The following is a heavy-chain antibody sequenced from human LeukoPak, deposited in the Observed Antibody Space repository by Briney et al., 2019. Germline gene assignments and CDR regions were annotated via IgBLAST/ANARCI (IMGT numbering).Heavy chain of an antibody. J-gene: IGHJ4*02. D-gene: IGHD5-12*01. CDR1: GFTFSSYA. V-gene: IGHV3-23*01. CDR2: ISGSGGST. Sequence: PGGSLRLSCAASGFTFSSYAMSWVRQAPGKGLEWVSAISGSGGSTYYADSVKGRFTISRDNSKNTLYLQMNSLRAEDTAVYYCAKDLVSRVATTYNFDYWGQGTLVTVSS. CDR3: AKDLVSRVATTYNFDY.